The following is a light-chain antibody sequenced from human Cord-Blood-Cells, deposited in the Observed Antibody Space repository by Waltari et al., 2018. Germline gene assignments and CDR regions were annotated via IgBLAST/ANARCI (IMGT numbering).Light chain of an antibody. V-gene: IGLV2-14*01. J-gene: IGLJ3*02. CDR1: SSDVCGDND. CDR2: DVS. Sequence: QSALTQPASVSGSPGPSITTSCTGTSSDVCGDNDAPWYQQHPGKAPKLMIYDVSNRPSGVSNRFSGSKSGNTASLTISGLQAEDEADYYCSSYTSSSTWVFGGGTKLTVL. CDR3: SSYTSSSTWV.